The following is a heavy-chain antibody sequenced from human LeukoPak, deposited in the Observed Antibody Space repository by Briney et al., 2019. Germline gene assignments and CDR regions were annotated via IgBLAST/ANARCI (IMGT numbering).Heavy chain of an antibody. D-gene: IGHD3-3*01. CDR2: ISSSGSTI. J-gene: IGHJ6*03. CDR1: GFTFSDYY. CDR3: ARDRPISGFWSGLYYYMDV. V-gene: IGHV3-11*04. Sequence: GGSLRLSCAASGFTFSDYYMSWIRQAPGKGLEWVSYISSSGSTIYYADSVKGRFTISRDNAKNSLYLQMNSLRAEDTAVYYCARDRPISGFWSGLYYYMDVWGKGTTVTVSS.